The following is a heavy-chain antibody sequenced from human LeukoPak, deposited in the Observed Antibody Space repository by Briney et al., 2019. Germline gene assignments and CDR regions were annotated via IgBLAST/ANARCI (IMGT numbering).Heavy chain of an antibody. J-gene: IGHJ5*02. D-gene: IGHD3-10*01. CDR3: AKEWSYYGSESYGNNWFDP. Sequence: GGSLRLSCAAYGFTFSSYAMSWVRQAPGKGLEWVSAISGSGGSTYYADSVKGRFTISRDNSKNTLYLQMNSLRAEDTAVYYCAKEWSYYGSESYGNNWFDPWGQGTMVTVSS. CDR2: ISGSGGST. V-gene: IGHV3-23*01. CDR1: GFTFSSYA.